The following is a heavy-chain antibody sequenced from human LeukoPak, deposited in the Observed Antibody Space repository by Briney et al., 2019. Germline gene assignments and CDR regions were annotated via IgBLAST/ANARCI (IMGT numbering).Heavy chain of an antibody. J-gene: IGHJ3*02. D-gene: IGHD3-9*01. CDR3: ARGYYDILTGYSADHAFDI. CDR2: IYTSGST. V-gene: IGHV4-4*07. Sequence: SETLSLTYTVPGGSISSYYWSWIRQPAGKGLEWIGRIYTSGSTNYNPSLKSRVTMSVDTSKNQFSLKLSSVTAADTAVYYCARGYYDILTGYSADHAFDIWGQGTMVTVSS. CDR1: GGSISSYY.